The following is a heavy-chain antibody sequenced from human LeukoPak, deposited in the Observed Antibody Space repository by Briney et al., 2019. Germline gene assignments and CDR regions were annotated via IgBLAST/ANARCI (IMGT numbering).Heavy chain of an antibody. V-gene: IGHV3-74*01. Sequence: GGSLRLSCAASGFTFSSYWMHWVRQAPGKGLVWVSRINSDGSSTSYADSVKGRFTISRDNAKNTLYLQMNSLKTEDTAVYYCTTDGPSVLDYWGQGTLVTVSS. CDR2: INSDGSST. J-gene: IGHJ4*02. CDR3: TTDGPSVLDY. D-gene: IGHD2-8*01. CDR1: GFTFSSYW.